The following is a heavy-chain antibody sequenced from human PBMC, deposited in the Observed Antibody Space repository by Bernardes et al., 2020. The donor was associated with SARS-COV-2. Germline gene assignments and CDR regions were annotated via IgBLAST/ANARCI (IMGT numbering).Heavy chain of an antibody. Sequence: GAYLKNSSNGSGYSLTGYWIGWVRPIPGKDLEWMGIIYPGDSNTIYRPSFQGQVTISADKSISTAYLQWSSLKASDTAMYYCARHVPSSTWSGFDYWGQGTPVTVSS. V-gene: IGHV5-51*01. J-gene: IGHJ4*02. CDR3: ARHVPSSTWSGFDY. CDR2: IYPGDSNT. CDR1: GYSLTGYW. D-gene: IGHD6-13*01.